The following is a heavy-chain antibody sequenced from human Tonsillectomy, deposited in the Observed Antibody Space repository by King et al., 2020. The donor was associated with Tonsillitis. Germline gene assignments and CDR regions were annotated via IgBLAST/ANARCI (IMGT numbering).Heavy chain of an antibody. V-gene: IGHV3-74*01. J-gene: IGHJ4*02. D-gene: IGHD3-3*01. Sequence: VQLVESGGGLVQPGGSLRLSCATSGFTFSRHWMHWARQAPGKGLVWVALIDGVGGDTPDPDSWRGRFTISRDNVKNTLYLQMNGHRAEDMAVYYCARDGDGPITFDYWGQGTLVTVSS. CDR2: IDGVGGDT. CDR3: ARDGDGPITFDY. CDR1: GFTFSRHW.